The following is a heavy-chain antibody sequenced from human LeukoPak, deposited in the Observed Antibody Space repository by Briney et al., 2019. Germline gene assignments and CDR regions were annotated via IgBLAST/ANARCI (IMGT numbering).Heavy chain of an antibody. V-gene: IGHV4-59*01. CDR2: IYYSGST. J-gene: IGHJ6*04. D-gene: IGHD6-19*01. CDR1: GGSISSYY. Sequence: PSETLPHTCTVSGGSISSYYWSWIRQPPGKGLEWIGCIYYSGSTNYNPALKRRGTISVDTSKNQFSLKLSSVTAADPAVYYCARQQRSSGWYLSPRYYYYGMDVWGKGTTVTVSS. CDR3: ARQQRSSGWYLSPRYYYYGMDV.